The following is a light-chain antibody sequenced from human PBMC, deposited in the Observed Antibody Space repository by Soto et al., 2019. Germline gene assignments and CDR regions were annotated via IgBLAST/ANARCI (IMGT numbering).Light chain of an antibody. CDR2: NNN. J-gene: IGLJ1*01. CDR3: SSYAGSPLYV. Sequence: QSVLTQPPSASGTPGQRVTISCSGSSSNIGGRTVNWYQQLPGTAPKLLIYNNNQRPSGVPDRFSGSKSGTSASLAITGLQSEDEADYYCSSYAGSPLYVFGTGTKVTVL. CDR1: SSNIGGRT. V-gene: IGLV1-44*01.